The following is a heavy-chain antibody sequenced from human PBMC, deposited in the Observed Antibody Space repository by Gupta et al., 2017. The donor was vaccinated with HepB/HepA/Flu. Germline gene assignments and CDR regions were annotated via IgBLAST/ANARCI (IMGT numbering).Heavy chain of an antibody. J-gene: IGHJ3*02. CDR3: AKTYGPSLNDGFDI. Sequence: QVQLVESGGGVVQPGRSLRLSCAASGLISSSYAMHWVRQAPGKGLEWVAVISSDGRNKYYAESVKGRFSISGDNSENTLYLQMNSLRPEDTAVYYCAKTYGPSLNDGFDIWGQGTMVTVSS. D-gene: IGHD4-17*01. CDR2: ISSDGRNK. CDR1: GLISSSYA. V-gene: IGHV3-30*18.